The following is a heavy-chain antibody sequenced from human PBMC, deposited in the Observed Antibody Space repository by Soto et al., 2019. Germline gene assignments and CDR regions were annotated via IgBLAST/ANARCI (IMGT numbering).Heavy chain of an antibody. V-gene: IGHV4-30-4*01. J-gene: IGHJ5*02. CDR2: IYYSGST. D-gene: IGHD3-16*01. Sequence: IRPPPGKGLEWIGYIYYSGSTYYNPSLKSRVTISVDKSKNQFSLKLSSVTAADTAVYYCARGRDAYGGNFWLDPWAGGTMVPVS. CDR3: ARGRDAYGGNFWLDP.